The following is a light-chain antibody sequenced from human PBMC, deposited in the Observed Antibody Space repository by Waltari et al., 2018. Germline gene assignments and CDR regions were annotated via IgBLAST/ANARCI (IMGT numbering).Light chain of an antibody. V-gene: IGKV4-1*01. CDR3: QQYYSTMWT. Sequence: DIVMTQSPDSLAVSLGERATINCKSSQSVLYSSNNKNYLAWYQQKPGQPPKLLIYLASSRESGVPVRFCGSGSGTDFTLTISSLQAQDVAVYYCQQYYSTMWTFGQVTEVVIK. CDR2: LAS. CDR1: QSVLYSSNNKNY. J-gene: IGKJ1*01.